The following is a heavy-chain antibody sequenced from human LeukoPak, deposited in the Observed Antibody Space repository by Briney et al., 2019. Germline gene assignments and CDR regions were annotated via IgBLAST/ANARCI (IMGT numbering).Heavy chain of an antibody. CDR1: GSTVSSNY. D-gene: IGHD1-26*01. CDR2: IYSGGST. V-gene: IGHV3-66*02. CDR3: ARSPSVSGSYVKYYFDY. Sequence: GGSLRLSCAASGSTVSSNYMSWVRQAPGKGLEWVSVIYSGGSTYYADSVKGRFTISRDNSKNTLYLQMNSLRAEDTAVYYCARSPSVSGSYVKYYFDYWGQGTLVTVSS. J-gene: IGHJ4*02.